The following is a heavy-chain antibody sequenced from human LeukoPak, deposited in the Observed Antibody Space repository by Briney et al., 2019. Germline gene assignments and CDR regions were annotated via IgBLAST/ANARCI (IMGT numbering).Heavy chain of an antibody. J-gene: IGHJ4*02. V-gene: IGHV4-4*07. CDR1: GGSISNYY. CDR2: IYTSGST. Sequence: SETLSLTCTVSGGSISNYYWSWIRQPAGKGLEWIGRIYTSGSTNYNPSLKSRVTMSVDTSKNQFSLKLSSLTAADTAVYHCARATPTAMFDYWGQGTLVTVSS. D-gene: IGHD5-18*01. CDR3: ARATPTAMFDY.